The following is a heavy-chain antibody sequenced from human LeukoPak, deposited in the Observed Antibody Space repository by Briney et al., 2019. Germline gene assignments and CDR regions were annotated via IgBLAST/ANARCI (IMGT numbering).Heavy chain of an antibody. J-gene: IGHJ6*04. CDR1: GFTFSSYG. D-gene: IGHD3-10*01. V-gene: IGHV3-30*03. CDR3: ARSARGVIFDV. Sequence: GRSLRLSCAASGFTFSSYGMHWVRQAPGKGLEWVAVISYDGSNKFYADSVKGRFTISRDNSKNTVYLQMNSLTFEDTAVYYCARSARGVIFDVWGKGTTVIVSS. CDR2: ISYDGSNK.